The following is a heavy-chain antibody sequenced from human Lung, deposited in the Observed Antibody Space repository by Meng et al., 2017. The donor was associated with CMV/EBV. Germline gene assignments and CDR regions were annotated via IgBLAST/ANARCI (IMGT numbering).Heavy chain of an antibody. CDR3: AKAGHVDASSGMDV. CDR1: GFTFDDHT. V-gene: IGHV3-43*01. D-gene: IGHD5-12*01. Sequence: GESLKICCAASGFTFDDHTMHWVRQAPGKGLEWVSLISWDGGSTYYADSVKGRFTISRDNSKNSLYLQMNSLRTEDTAFYYCAKAGHVDASSGMDVWGQGTTVTVSS. CDR2: ISWDGGST. J-gene: IGHJ6*02.